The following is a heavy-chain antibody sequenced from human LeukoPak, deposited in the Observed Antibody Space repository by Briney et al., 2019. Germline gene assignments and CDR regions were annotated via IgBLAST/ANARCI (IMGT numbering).Heavy chain of an antibody. CDR1: GYSISNSYY. CDR2: IYHSGST. V-gene: IGHV4-38-2*01. CDR3: ARGIVVVTAAILSKRSFYFDF. Sequence: SETLSLTCAVSGYSISNSYYWGWIRQPPGKGLEWIGSIYHSGSTYYNPSLRSRVTISVDTSKNQFSLKLSSVTAADTAVYYCARGIVVVTAAILSKRSFYFDFWGQGTLVTVSS. J-gene: IGHJ4*02. D-gene: IGHD2-2*02.